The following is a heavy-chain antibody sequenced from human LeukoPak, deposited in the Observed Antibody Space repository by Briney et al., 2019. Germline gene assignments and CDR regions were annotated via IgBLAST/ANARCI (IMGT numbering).Heavy chain of an antibody. CDR1: GFTVSSNY. D-gene: IGHD2/OR15-2a*01. CDR3: AKDPYRIEGNNWIDP. CDR2: IYSGGST. J-gene: IGHJ5*02. Sequence: PGGSLRLSCAASGFTVSSNYMSWVRQAPGKGLEWVSVIYSGGSTYYADSVKGRFTISRDNSKNTLYLQMNSLRAEDTAVYYSAKDPYRIEGNNWIDPWGQGTLFSVSS. V-gene: IGHV3-53*01.